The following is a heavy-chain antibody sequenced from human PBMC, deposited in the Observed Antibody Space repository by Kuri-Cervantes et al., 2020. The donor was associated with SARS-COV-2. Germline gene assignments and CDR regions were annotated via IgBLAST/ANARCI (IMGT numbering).Heavy chain of an antibody. CDR3: ARHIRGIGYCSGGSCYSPLED. V-gene: IGHV5-10-1*01. CDR1: GYSFTSYW. J-gene: IGHJ4*02. D-gene: IGHD2-15*01. Sequence: KVSCKGSGYSFTSYWISWVRQMPGKGLEWMGRIDPSDSYTNYSPSFQGHVTISADKSISTAYLQWSSLKASDTAMYYCARHIRGIGYCSGGSCYSPLEDWGQGTLVTVSS. CDR2: IDPSDSYT.